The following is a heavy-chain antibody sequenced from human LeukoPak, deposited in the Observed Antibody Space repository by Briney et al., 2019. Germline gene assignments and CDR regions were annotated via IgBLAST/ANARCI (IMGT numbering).Heavy chain of an antibody. Sequence: PGGSLRLSCAASGFTFSSYWMSWVRQAPGKGLEWVANMKQDGSEKYYVDSVKGRFTISRDNAKNSLYLQMNSLRAEDTAVYYCARRGSGWYGEADYWGQGTLVTVSS. CDR1: GFTFSSYW. D-gene: IGHD6-19*01. CDR3: ARRGSGWYGEADY. CDR2: MKQDGSEK. V-gene: IGHV3-7*01. J-gene: IGHJ4*02.